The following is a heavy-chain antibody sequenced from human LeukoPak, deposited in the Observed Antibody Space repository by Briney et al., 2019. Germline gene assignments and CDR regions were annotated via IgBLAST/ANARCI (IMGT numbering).Heavy chain of an antibody. CDR2: ISGSGGST. V-gene: IGHV3-23*01. CDR3: TTLYGGSLDY. D-gene: IGHD5-12*01. Sequence: SGGSLRLSCAASGFTFSSYAMSWVRQAPGKGLEWVSAISGSGGSTYYADSVKGRFTISRDNAKNTQYLQMNSLRAEDTAVYYCTTLYGGSLDYWGQGTLVTVSS. J-gene: IGHJ4*02. CDR1: GFTFSSYA.